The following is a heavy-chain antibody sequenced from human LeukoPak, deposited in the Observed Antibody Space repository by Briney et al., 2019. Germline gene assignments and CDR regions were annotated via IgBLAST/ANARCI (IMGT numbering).Heavy chain of an antibody. V-gene: IGHV3-74*03. CDR1: GVTFSNYW. CDR2: IDTDGSTT. D-gene: IGHD3-22*01. CDR3: ARVGAYFYERGAFDI. Sequence: PGGSLRLSCAASGVTFSNYWMHWVRQGPGKGLVWVLLIDTDGSTTKYADSVKGRFTISRDNAKNTLYLQMNSLRVEDTAVYYCARVGAYFYERGAFDIWGQGTMVTVST. J-gene: IGHJ3*02.